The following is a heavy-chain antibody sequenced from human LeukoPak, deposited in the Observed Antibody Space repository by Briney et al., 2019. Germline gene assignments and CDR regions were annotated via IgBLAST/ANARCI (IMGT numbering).Heavy chain of an antibody. CDR3: AAGLNEGLVDY. D-gene: IGHD6-19*01. V-gene: IGHV1-8*03. CDR1: GYAFTSYD. Sequence: ASVKVSCKASGYAFTSYDINWVRQATGQGLEWMGWMNPNSGNTGYAQKFQGRVTITRNTSISTAYMELRSLRSDDTAVYYCAAGLNEGLVDYWGQGTLVTVSS. CDR2: MNPNSGNT. J-gene: IGHJ4*02.